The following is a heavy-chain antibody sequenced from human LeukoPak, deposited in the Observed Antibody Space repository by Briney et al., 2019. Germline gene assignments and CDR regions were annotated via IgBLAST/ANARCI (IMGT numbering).Heavy chain of an antibody. D-gene: IGHD1-7*01. V-gene: IGHV1-24*01. J-gene: IGHJ3*02. CDR3: ATAPPNWNLAFDI. CDR1: GYTLTELS. CDR2: FDPEDGET. Sequence: AASVKVSCKVSGYTLTELSMHWVRQAPGKGLEWMGGFDPEDGETIYAQKFQGRVTMTEDTSTDTAYMELSSLRSEDTAVYYCATAPPNWNLAFDIWGQGTMVTVSS.